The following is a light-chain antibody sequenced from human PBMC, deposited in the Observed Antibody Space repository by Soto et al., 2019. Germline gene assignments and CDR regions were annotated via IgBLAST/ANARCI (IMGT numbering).Light chain of an antibody. V-gene: IGLV4-69*01. CDR3: QTWGTGIVV. J-gene: IGLJ2*01. CDR2: LNSDGSH. Sequence: QLVLTQSTSASASLGASVKLTCTLSSGHSSYAIAWHQQQPEKGPRYLMKLNSDGSHSKGDGISDRFSGSSSGAERYLTISSLQSEDEADYYCQTWGTGIVVFGGGTKLTVL. CDR1: SGHSSYA.